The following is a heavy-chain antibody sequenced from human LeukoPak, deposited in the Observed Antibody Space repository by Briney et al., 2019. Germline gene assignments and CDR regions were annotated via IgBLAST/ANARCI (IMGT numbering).Heavy chain of an antibody. CDR3: ASRYYDSSGYYGADY. J-gene: IGHJ4*02. CDR2: INHSGST. V-gene: IGHV4-34*01. D-gene: IGHD3-22*01. Sequence: GSLRLSCAASGFTFSSYAMSWIRQPPGKGLEWIGEINHSGSTNYNPSLKSRVTISVDTSKNQFSLKLSSVTAADTAVYYCASRYYDSSGYYGADYWGQGTLVTVSS. CDR1: GFTFSSYA.